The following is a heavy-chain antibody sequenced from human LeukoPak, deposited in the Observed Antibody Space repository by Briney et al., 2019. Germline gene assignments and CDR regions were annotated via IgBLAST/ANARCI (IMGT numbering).Heavy chain of an antibody. D-gene: IGHD3-10*01. V-gene: IGHV4-34*01. J-gene: IGHJ4*02. CDR1: GGSFSGYY. Sequence: SETLSLTCAVYGGSFSGYYWSWIRQPPGKGLEWVGEINHSGSTNYNPSLKSRVTISVDTSKNQFSLKLSSVTAADTAVYYCARDSPTYYGSGSMWGQGTLVTVSS. CDR2: INHSGST. CDR3: ARDSPTYYGSGSM.